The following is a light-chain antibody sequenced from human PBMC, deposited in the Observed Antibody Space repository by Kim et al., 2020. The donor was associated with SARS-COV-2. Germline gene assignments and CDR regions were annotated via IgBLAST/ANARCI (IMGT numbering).Light chain of an antibody. J-gene: IGLJ2*01. CDR2: YDS. V-gene: IGLV3-21*04. Sequence: SYELTQPPSVSVAPGQTARITCGGNNIGSKSVHWYQQKPGQAPVLVIYYDSDRPSGIPERFSGSNSGNTATLTISRVEARDEADYYCQVWDSSSDHVVFGGGTQLTVL. CDR1: NIGSKS. CDR3: QVWDSSSDHVV.